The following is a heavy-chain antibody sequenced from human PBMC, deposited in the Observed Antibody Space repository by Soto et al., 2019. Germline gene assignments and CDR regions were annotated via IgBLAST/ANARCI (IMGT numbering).Heavy chain of an antibody. D-gene: IGHD5-12*01. CDR1: GGSISSGDHY. CDR3: ASVRGYSANDFDA. V-gene: IGHV4-30-4*08. CDR2: IYYSGST. Sequence: SETLSLTCTVSGGSISSGDHYWTWIRQPPGKGLEWIGSIYYSGSTYYNPSLKSRITISVDTSKNQFSLKLSSVTAADTAVYFCASVRGYSANDFDAWGQGTLVTVSS. J-gene: IGHJ4*02.